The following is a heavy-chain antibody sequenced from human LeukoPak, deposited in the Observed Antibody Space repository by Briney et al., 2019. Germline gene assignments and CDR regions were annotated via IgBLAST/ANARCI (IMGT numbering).Heavy chain of an antibody. D-gene: IGHD3-16*01. CDR1: GFTVSSNY. CDR2: IYDDGNT. V-gene: IGHV3-53*01. Sequence: GGSLRLSCAASGFTVSSNYMNWVRQAPGKGLEWVSLIYDDGNTYYADSVKGRFTISRDNSKNTLYLQMNSLRAEDTAVYYCAKDVLGVWDWFDPWGQGTLVTVSS. CDR3: AKDVLGVWDWFDP. J-gene: IGHJ5*02.